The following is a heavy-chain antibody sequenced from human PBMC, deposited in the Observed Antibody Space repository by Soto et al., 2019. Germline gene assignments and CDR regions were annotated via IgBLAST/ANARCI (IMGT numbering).Heavy chain of an antibody. V-gene: IGHV3-23*01. J-gene: IGHJ4*02. CDR3: ARRGSGSYYDY. CDR2: IIGSGGST. CDR1: GFTFSSYA. D-gene: IGHD1-26*01. Sequence: EVQLLESGGGLVQPGGSLRLSCAASGFTFSSYAMRWVRQAPVKGLEWVSAIIGSGGSTYYADSVKARFTISRDNSKNTLYLQMNILIVEDTAVYYCARRGSGSYYDYWGQGTLVTVSS.